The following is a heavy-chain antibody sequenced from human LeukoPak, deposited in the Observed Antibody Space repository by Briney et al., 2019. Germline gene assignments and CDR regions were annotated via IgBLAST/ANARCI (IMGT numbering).Heavy chain of an antibody. D-gene: IGHD6-25*01. Sequence: GGSLRLSCATSGFTFRSYAMSWVRQAPGKGLEWVSAISGSGGSTYYADSVNGRFTISRDNATNTLYLQMNSLRAEDTAVYYCVRGSSGWKGVDHWGQGTLVNVSS. CDR2: ISGSGGST. CDR1: GFTFRSYA. V-gene: IGHV3-23*01. CDR3: VRGSSGWKGVDH. J-gene: IGHJ4*02.